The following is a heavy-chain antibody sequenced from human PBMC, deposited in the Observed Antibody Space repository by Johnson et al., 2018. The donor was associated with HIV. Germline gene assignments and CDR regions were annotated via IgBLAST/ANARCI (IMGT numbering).Heavy chain of an antibody. J-gene: IGHJ3*02. V-gene: IGHV3-30-3*02. Sequence: VQLVESGGGVVQPGGSLRLSCAASGFTFSNFGMHWVRQAPGKGLEWVAFISYDGSNKYYADSVKGRFTISRDNSKNTLYLQMNSLRAEDTAVYYCAKTYSSSWYAFDIWGQGTMVTVSS. CDR2: ISYDGSNK. D-gene: IGHD6-13*01. CDR3: AKTYSSSWYAFDI. CDR1: GFTFSNFG.